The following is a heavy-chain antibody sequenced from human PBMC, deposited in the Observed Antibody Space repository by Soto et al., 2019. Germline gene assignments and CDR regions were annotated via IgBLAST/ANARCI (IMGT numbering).Heavy chain of an antibody. Sequence: QVQLVQSGAEVKKPGSSVKVSCKASGGTFGSYAISWVRQAPGQGLEWMGGIIPIPGTANYAQKFQGRVTIAADDSTSTDYMERSSLRYEATAVYCCARSQGSSTSLEIYYYYYYGMDVWGQGTTVTVSS. CDR2: IIPIPGTA. V-gene: IGHV1-69*01. D-gene: IGHD2-2*01. CDR1: GGTFGSYA. J-gene: IGHJ6*02. CDR3: ARSQGSSTSLEIYYYYYYGMDV.